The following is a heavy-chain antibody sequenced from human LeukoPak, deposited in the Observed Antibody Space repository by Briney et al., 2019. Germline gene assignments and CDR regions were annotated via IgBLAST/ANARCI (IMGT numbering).Heavy chain of an antibody. J-gene: IGHJ4*02. CDR3: ARDRGYSYGYFFDY. CDR1: GGSISSSVYY. V-gene: IGHV4-31*03. Sequence: SETLSLTCTVSGGSISSSVYYWSWIRQHPGKGLERIGYIYHSGSTYYNRSLKSRLTISVDTSKNHFSLKLSSVTAADTAVYYCARDRGYSYGYFFDYWGQGTLVTVSS. D-gene: IGHD5-18*01. CDR2: IYHSGST.